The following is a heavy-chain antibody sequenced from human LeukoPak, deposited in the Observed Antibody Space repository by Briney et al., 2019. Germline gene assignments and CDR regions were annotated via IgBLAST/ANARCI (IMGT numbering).Heavy chain of an antibody. V-gene: IGHV3-21*01. Sequence: KAGGSLRLSCAASGFTFSSYSMNWVRQAPGKGLEWVSSISSSSSYIYYADSVKGRFTISRDNAKNSLYLQTNSLRAEDTAVYYCAAQVLWVQYFDYWGQGTLVTVSS. CDR3: AAQVLWVQYFDY. D-gene: IGHD3-10*01. CDR2: ISSSSSYI. CDR1: GFTFSSYS. J-gene: IGHJ4*02.